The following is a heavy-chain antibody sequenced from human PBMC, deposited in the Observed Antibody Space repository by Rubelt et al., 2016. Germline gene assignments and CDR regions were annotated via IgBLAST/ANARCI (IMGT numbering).Heavy chain of an antibody. J-gene: IGHJ3*02. CDR3: ARDMSTTKSLDAFDI. D-gene: IGHD5-24*01. V-gene: IGHV3-21*06. CDR2: ISSGATYI. CDR1: GFTFSRYS. Sequence: EVQLVQSGGGLVQPGGSLRLSCAASGFTFSRYSMNWVRQAPGKGLEWVSTISSGATYIYYADSVKGRFTISRDNAKNSLYLQMNSLRAEDTAVYYCARDMSTTKSLDAFDIWGQGTLVTVSS.